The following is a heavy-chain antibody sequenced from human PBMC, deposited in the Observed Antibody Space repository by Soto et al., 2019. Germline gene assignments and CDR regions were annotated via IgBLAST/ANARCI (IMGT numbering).Heavy chain of an antibody. D-gene: IGHD2-8*01. CDR3: AKAPYRGSNSRGSFDM. CDR1: RYSISSGGYS. CDR2: IYHSGST. Sequence: SETLSVTCALSRYSISSGGYSCSSIRQAPGKGLEWIGYIYHSGSTYYNPSLKSRVTISVDRSKNQFSLKVTSVTAADTAVYFCAKAPYRGSNSRGSFDMWGQGTMVTVS. V-gene: IGHV4-30-2*01. J-gene: IGHJ3*02.